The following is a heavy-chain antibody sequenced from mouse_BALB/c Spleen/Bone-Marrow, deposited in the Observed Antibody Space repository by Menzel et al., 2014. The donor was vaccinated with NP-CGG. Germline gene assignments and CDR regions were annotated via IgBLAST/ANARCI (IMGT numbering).Heavy chain of an antibody. J-gene: IGHJ1*01. Sequence: VQLQESGPELVKPGASVKISCKASGYAFSSSWMNWVKQRPGQGLEWIGRIYPGDGDTNYNGKFKGKATLTADESSSTAYMQLSSLTSVDSAVYFCARGGNSWYFDVWGAGTTVTVSS. D-gene: IGHD2-1*01. V-gene: IGHV1-82*01. CDR1: GYAFSSSW. CDR2: IYPGDGDT. CDR3: ARGGNSWYFDV.